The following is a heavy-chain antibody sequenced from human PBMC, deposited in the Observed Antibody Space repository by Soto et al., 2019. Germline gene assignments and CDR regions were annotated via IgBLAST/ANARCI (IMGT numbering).Heavy chain of an antibody. Sequence: QVQLQESGPGLVKPSETLSLTCTVSGGSISSFSWSWIRQPPGKGLEWIGYIYFSGSTNYNPSLESRVTMSVDTSKNQFSLNLSSVTAADTAVYYCSRGTSWSAMDVWGQGTTVTVSS. CDR3: SRGTSWSAMDV. J-gene: IGHJ6*02. CDR1: GGSISSFS. V-gene: IGHV4-59*01. CDR2: IYFSGST. D-gene: IGHD2-2*01.